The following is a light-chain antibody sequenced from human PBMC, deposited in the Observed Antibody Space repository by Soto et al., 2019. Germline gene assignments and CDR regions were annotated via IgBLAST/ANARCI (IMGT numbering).Light chain of an antibody. CDR3: SSHTSSRKVNSV. J-gene: IGLJ1*01. CDR1: SSDVGGYNY. CDR2: EVS. V-gene: IGLV2-14*01. Sequence: QSVLTQPASVSGSPGQSITISCTGTSSDVGGYNYVSWYQQHPGKAPKLMIYEVSNRPSGVSNRFSGSKSGNTASLTISGLQAEDEDDYYCSSHTSSRKVNSVFATGTKDIV.